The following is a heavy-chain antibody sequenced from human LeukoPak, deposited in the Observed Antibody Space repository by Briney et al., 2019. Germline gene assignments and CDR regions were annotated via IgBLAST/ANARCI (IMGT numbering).Heavy chain of an antibody. J-gene: IGHJ4*02. CDR2: IKQDGSDK. V-gene: IGHV3-7*01. Sequence: GGSLRLSCAASGFTFSSYSMNWVRQAPGKGLEWVASIKQDGSDKYYVDPVKGRFTISRDNAKKSQYLQMSSLRVEDTAVYYCARGGRHTVTTIVCDHFDYWGQGTLVTVSS. CDR3: ARGGRHTVTTIVCDHFDY. CDR1: GFTFSSYS. D-gene: IGHD4-17*01.